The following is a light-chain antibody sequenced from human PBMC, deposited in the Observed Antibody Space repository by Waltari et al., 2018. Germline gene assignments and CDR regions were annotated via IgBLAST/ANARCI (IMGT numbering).Light chain of an antibody. J-gene: IGLJ2*01. Sequence: QSALTQPASVSGSPGQSITISCSGTGSDVGSYNLVSWYQQHPVKAPKLIIYEVNMRPSGVSDRFSGSTSGVTASLTISGLQAEDEAVYFCCSFATNSIVIFGGGTKLTVL. CDR3: CSFATNSIVI. CDR2: EVN. V-gene: IGLV2-23*02. CDR1: GSDVGSYNL.